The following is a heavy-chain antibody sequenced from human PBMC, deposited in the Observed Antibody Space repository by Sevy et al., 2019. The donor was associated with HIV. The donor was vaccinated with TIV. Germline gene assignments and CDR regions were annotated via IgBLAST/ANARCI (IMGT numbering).Heavy chain of an antibody. J-gene: IGHJ6*03. Sequence: GESLKISCKGSGYSFTSNWIGWVRQTPGKGLEWMGIIYPGDSDTRYSRSFQGQVTISADKSISTAYLQWSSLKASDTAMYYCARHYSSSWYYYYMDVWGKGTTVTVSS. V-gene: IGHV5-51*01. CDR2: IYPGDSDT. CDR3: ARHYSSSWYYYYMDV. CDR1: GYSFTSNW. D-gene: IGHD6-13*01.